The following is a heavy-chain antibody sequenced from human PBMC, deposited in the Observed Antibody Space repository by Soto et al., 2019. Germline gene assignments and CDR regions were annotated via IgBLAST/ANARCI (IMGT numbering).Heavy chain of an antibody. CDR2: TYYRSKWYN. CDR1: GDSVSSNSVA. Sequence: QTLSLTCAISGDSVSSNSVAWNWIRQSPSRGLEWPGRTYYRSKWYNDYGVTVKGRITINPDTSKNQFSLQLNSVTPEDTAVYDCARGRFNAFGIWGKGTMVPVSS. D-gene: IGHD3-3*01. V-gene: IGHV6-1*01. CDR3: ARGRFNAFGI. J-gene: IGHJ3*02.